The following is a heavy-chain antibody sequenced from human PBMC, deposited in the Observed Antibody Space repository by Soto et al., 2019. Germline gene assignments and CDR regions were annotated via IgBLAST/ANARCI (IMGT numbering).Heavy chain of an antibody. D-gene: IGHD3-16*01. V-gene: IGHV3-23*01. CDR1: GFPFSNYA. Sequence: DVQILESGGGLVQPGGSLRLSCAASGFPFSNYAMAWVRQAPGKGLEWVSAISGTTGHAFYADSVKDRFTISRDNSKNTLYLQMDSLRAEDTAVYHCARAPSEYIWGSYLRYYEYWGQGTLVTVSS. CDR3: ARAPSEYIWGSYLRYYEY. J-gene: IGHJ4*02. CDR2: ISGTTGHA.